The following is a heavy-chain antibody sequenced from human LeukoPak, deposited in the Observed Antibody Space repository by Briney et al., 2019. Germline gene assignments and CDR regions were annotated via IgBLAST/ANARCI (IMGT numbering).Heavy chain of an antibody. D-gene: IGHD6-13*01. V-gene: IGHV3-30*02. J-gene: IGHJ4*02. CDR2: MRYDGSNK. Sequence: GRSLRLSCATSGFTFITYDIHWVRQAPGKGLEWVAFMRYDGSNKYYADSVKGRFTISRDNSKNTVYLQVNSLRAEDTAVYYCAKVGAAGTAYYFDYWGQGTLVTVS. CDR3: AKVGAAGTAYYFDY. CDR1: GFTFITYD.